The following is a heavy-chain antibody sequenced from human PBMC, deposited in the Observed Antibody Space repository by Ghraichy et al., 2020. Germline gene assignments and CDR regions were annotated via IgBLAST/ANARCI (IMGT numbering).Heavy chain of an antibody. J-gene: IGHJ4*02. V-gene: IGHV3-23*01. CDR1: GFTFSSYA. CDR2: ISGSGGNT. CDR3: AKAVDHYDTTGLDY. D-gene: IGHD3-22*01. Sequence: GGSLILSCAASGFTFSSYAMNWVRRSPGKGLQWVSTISGSGGNTYYADSVKGRFTISRDNSKNTLYLQMSSLRAEDTAVYFCAKAVDHYDTTGLDYWGQGTLVTVSS.